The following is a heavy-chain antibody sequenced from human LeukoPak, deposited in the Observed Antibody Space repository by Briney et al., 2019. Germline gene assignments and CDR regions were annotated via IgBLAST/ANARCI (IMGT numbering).Heavy chain of an antibody. CDR3: ARKLGPDSLWDY. J-gene: IGHJ4*02. CDR2: IIPILGIA. V-gene: IGHV1-69*04. Sequence: KVSCNASGVTFSSFAISWVRQAPGQGLEWMGRIIPILGIANYAQKFQGRVTITADKSTSTAYMELSSLRSEDTAVYYCARKLGPDSLWDYWGQGTLVTVSS. D-gene: IGHD7-27*01. CDR1: GVTFSSFA.